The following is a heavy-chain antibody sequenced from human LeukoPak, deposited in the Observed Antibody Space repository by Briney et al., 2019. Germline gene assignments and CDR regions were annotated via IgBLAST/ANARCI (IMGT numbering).Heavy chain of an antibody. CDR3: ARVEHGYNYNFAY. Sequence: SETLSLTCTVSGGSIRSSRYYWGWIRQPPGKGLEWIGTIYYSGSTFYNPSLKSRVSVSLDTSRNQFSLKVYSVTAADTAVFYCARVEHGYNYNFAYWGQASLVTVSS. J-gene: IGHJ4*02. D-gene: IGHD5-24*01. CDR2: IYYSGST. V-gene: IGHV4-39*07. CDR1: GGSIRSSRYY.